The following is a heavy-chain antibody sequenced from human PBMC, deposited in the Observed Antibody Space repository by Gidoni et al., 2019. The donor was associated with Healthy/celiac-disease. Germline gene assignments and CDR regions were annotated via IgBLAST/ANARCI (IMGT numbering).Heavy chain of an antibody. CDR2: ISYDGSNK. J-gene: IGHJ6*02. CDR1: GFTFISYG. V-gene: IGHV3-30*18. Sequence: QVQLVESGGGVVQPGRSLRLPCAASGFTFISYGMHWGRQAPGKGLAWVAVISYDGSNKYYADSVKVRFTISRDNSKNTLYLQMNSLRDEDTAVYYCAKRGFAGEGYYGMDVWGQGTTVTVSS. CDR3: AKRGFAGEGYYGMDV.